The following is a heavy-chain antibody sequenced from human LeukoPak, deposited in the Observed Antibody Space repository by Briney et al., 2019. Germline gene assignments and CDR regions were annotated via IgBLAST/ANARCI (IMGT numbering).Heavy chain of an antibody. CDR1: GGSISSYY. D-gene: IGHD6-19*01. CDR2: IYYSGST. V-gene: IGHV4-59*01. CDR3: ARAADRRLVRYNWFDP. Sequence: PSETLSLTCTVSGGSISSYYWSWIRQPPGKGLEWIGYIYYSGSTNYNPSLKSRVTISVDTSKNQFSLKLSSVTAADTAVYYCARAADRRLVRYNWFDPWGQGTLVTVSS. J-gene: IGHJ5*02.